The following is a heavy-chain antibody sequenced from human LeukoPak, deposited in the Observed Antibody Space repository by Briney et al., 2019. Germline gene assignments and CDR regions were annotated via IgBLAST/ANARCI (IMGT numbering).Heavy chain of an antibody. CDR1: GFTFSAYA. J-gene: IGHJ6*02. CDR3: VLNDLLTGYYWPDTYYGMDV. V-gene: IGHV3-69-1*02. CDR2: IGSDGKT. Sequence: PGGSLRLSCEASGFTFSAYAMTWVRQAPGKGLEWVSSIGSDGKTHYTESVKGRFAISRYNAKKSLYLQMNSLTVNDTAVYYCVLNDLLTGYYWPDTYYGMDVWGQGTTVTVSS. D-gene: IGHD3-9*01.